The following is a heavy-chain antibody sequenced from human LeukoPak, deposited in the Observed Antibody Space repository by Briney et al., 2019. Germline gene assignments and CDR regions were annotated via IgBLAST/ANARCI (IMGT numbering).Heavy chain of an antibody. V-gene: IGHV3-23*01. J-gene: IGHJ5*02. Sequence: GGSLRLSCAASGFTFSNYAMTWVRQAPGKGLEWVSAISGSGGSTYYVDSVKGRFTISRDNSKNTLYLQMNSLGAEDTAVYYCAKDYCRGTSCYLNWFDPWGQGTLVTVSS. CDR2: ISGSGGST. CDR1: GFTFSNYA. D-gene: IGHD2-2*01. CDR3: AKDYCRGTSCYLNWFDP.